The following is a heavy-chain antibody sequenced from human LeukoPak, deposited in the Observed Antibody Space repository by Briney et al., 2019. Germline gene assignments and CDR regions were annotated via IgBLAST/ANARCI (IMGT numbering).Heavy chain of an antibody. J-gene: IGHJ4*02. D-gene: IGHD3-9*01. CDR3: ARDMGGYYYDILTGYSWDY. Sequence: GGSLRLSCAASGFTFISYEMNWVRQAPGKGLEWVSYISSSGSTIYYADSVKGRFTISRDNAKNSLYLQMNSLRAEDTAVYYCARDMGGYYYDILTGYSWDYWGQGTLVTVSS. CDR2: ISSSGSTI. V-gene: IGHV3-48*03. CDR1: GFTFISYE.